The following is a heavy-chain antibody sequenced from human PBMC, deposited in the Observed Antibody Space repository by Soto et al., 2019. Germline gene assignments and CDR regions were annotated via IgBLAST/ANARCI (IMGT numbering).Heavy chain of an antibody. CDR3: ARGGYYYGSSGYYFPCDY. CDR1: GYTFTSYG. J-gene: IGHJ4*02. V-gene: IGHV1-18*01. D-gene: IGHD3-22*01. CDR2: ISAYNGNT. Sequence: ASVTVSCKASGYTFTSYGISWVRQAPGQGLEWMGWISAYNGNTNYAQKLQGRVTMTTDTSTSTAYMELRSLRSDDTAVYYCARGGYYYGSSGYYFPCDYWGQGTLVTVSS.